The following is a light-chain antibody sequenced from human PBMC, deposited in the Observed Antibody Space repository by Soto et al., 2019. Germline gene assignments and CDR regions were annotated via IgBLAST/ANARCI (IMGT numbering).Light chain of an antibody. CDR2: GAS. CDR3: QQYGSSPRFT. Sequence: EIVLTQSPGTLSLSPGERATLACRASQSVRSGYLAWYQQKPGQAPRLLIYGASTRATGIPDRFSGSGSGTDFTLTISRLEPEDFAVYYCQQYGSSPRFTFGPGTKVDIK. CDR1: QSVRSGY. V-gene: IGKV3-20*01. J-gene: IGKJ3*01.